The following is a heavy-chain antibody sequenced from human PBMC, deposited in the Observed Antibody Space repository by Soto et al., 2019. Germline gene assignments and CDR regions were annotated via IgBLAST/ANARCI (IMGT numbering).Heavy chain of an antibody. V-gene: IGHV4-4*02. Sequence: QVQLQESGPGLVKPSGTLSLTCAVSGGSISSSNWWSWVRQLPGKGLEWIGEIYHSVSTNYNPSLKSRVTISVDKSKNQFSLKLSSLTAADTAVYYCASVRGGYYYAMDVWGQGTTVTVSS. CDR3: ASVRGGYYYAMDV. CDR1: GGSISSSNW. D-gene: IGHD3-10*02. J-gene: IGHJ6*02. CDR2: IYHSVST.